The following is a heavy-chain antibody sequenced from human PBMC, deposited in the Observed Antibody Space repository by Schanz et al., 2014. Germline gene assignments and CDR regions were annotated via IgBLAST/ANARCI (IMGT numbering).Heavy chain of an antibody. CDR3: ARDKGGYYPFDY. J-gene: IGHJ4*02. CDR1: GFIFSYYT. V-gene: IGHV3-30*04. CDR2: ISDDGSRR. D-gene: IGHD3-3*01. Sequence: QVELVESGGGVVQPGRSLRLSCAASGFIFSYYTIHWVRQAPGKGLEWVAVISDDGSRRHYADFVTGRFTISRDNSKDTVYLQMNSLRAEDTAVYYCARDKGGYYPFDYWGRGTLVTVSS.